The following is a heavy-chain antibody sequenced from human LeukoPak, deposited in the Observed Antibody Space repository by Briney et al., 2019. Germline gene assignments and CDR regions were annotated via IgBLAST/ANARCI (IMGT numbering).Heavy chain of an antibody. CDR2: IWYDGSNK. D-gene: IGHD6-13*01. V-gene: IGHV3-30*02. J-gene: IGHJ4*02. CDR3: ARGVGGGSSWYNF. Sequence: GGSLRLSCAASGFTFSNYGMHWVRQAPGKGLEWVALIWYDGSNKYYTDSVKGRLTISRDNSKNTLYLQMNSLRAEDTAVYYCARGVGGGSSWYNFWGQGSLVTVSS. CDR1: GFTFSNYG.